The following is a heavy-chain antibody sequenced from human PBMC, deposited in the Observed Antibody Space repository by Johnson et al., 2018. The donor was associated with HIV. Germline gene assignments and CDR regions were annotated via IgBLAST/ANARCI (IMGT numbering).Heavy chain of an antibody. CDR1: RFTFSSYW. Sequence: VQLVESGGGVVQPGGSLRLSCAASRFTFSSYWMHWVRQAPGKGLVWVSRINSDGSSTTYADSVKGRFTISRDNAKNPLYLQMNSLRSEDTDVYYCARVRSGRENVFDIWGQGTMVTVSS. D-gene: IGHD1-26*01. CDR3: ARVRSGRENVFDI. CDR2: INSDGSST. V-gene: IGHV3-74*02. J-gene: IGHJ3*02.